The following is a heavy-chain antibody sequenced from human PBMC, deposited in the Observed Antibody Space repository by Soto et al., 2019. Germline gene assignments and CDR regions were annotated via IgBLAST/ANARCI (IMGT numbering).Heavy chain of an antibody. CDR1: GYTFTSYG. Sequence: GASVKVSCKASGYTFTSYGISWVRQAPGQGLEWMGWISTYNGNTNFTQKLQGRVTITTDTSTSTAYMELSSLRSEDTAVYYCARGPIVLVPAAHVGWFDPWGQGTLVTVSS. D-gene: IGHD2-2*01. CDR3: ARGPIVLVPAAHVGWFDP. CDR2: ISTYNGNT. J-gene: IGHJ5*02. V-gene: IGHV1-18*01.